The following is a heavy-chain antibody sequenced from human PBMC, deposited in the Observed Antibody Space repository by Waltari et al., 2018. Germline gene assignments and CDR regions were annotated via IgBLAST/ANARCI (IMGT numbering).Heavy chain of an antibody. J-gene: IGHJ4*02. CDR3: ARDGGYQLGY. V-gene: IGHV4-39*07. CDR2: IYYSGST. Sequence: QLQLQESGQGLVKPSETMSLTCTVSGSSISSRSYYWGWIRQPPGKGLEWIGSIYYSGSTYYNPSLKSRVTISVDTSKNQFSLKLSSVTAADTAVYYCARDGGYQLGYWGQGTLVTVSS. CDR1: GSSISSRSYY. D-gene: IGHD2-2*01.